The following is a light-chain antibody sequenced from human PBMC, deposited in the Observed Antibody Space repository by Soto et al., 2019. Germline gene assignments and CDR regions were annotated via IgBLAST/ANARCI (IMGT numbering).Light chain of an antibody. V-gene: IGLV2-14*01. CDR1: SSDVGGYNY. CDR3: SSYTSSSTVYV. CDR2: EFS. Sequence: QSLLTQPASVSVSPGQSITISCTGTSSDVGGYNYVSWYQQHPGKAPNLMIYEFSNRPSGVSKHFSGSKSGNTASLTISGLQAEDEADYYCSSYTSSSTVYVFGTGTKATVL. J-gene: IGLJ1*01.